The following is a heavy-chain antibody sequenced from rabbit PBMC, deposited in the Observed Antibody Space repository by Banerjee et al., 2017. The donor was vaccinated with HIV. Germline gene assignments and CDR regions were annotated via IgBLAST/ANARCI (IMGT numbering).Heavy chain of an antibody. J-gene: IGHJ4*01. Sequence: SLEESGGDLVKPGASLTLTCTASGFSFSSRSHMCWVRQAPGKGLEWIACIYAGSSGSTYYASWAKGRFTISKTSSTTVTLQMTSLTAADTATYFCARWGSGWNLNLWGPGTLVTVS. D-gene: IGHD1-1*01. CDR1: GFSFSSRSH. CDR3: ARWGSGWNLNL. V-gene: IGHV1S40*01. CDR2: IYAGSSGST.